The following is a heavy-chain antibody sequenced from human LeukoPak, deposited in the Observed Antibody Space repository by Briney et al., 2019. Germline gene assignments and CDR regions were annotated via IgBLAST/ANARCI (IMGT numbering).Heavy chain of an antibody. V-gene: IGHV4-4*07. D-gene: IGHD6-13*01. CDR3: ARGVGSSSSNWFDP. CDR2: IDSSGKT. J-gene: IGHJ5*02. Sequence: PSETLSLTCTVTGDSISSQYWSWIRQSPGKGLEWIGRIDSSGKTNYNPSLKSRVTISIDKSKRQFSLKVNSVTAADTAVYYCARGVGSSSSNWFDPWGQGALVTVSS. CDR1: GDSISSQY.